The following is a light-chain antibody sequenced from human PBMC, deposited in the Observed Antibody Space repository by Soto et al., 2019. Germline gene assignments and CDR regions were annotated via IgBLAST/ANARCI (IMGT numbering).Light chain of an antibody. CDR2: SNN. V-gene: IGLV1-44*01. Sequence: QSVLTQTPSASATPGQRVTISCSCTNSNIGSNTIAWYQQLPGTAPKRLIHSNNQRPSGVPDRFSASKSGTSASLAISGLQSEDEADYYCATWDDSLNGYVFGTGTKVTVL. CDR3: ATWDDSLNGYV. CDR1: NSNIGSNT. J-gene: IGLJ1*01.